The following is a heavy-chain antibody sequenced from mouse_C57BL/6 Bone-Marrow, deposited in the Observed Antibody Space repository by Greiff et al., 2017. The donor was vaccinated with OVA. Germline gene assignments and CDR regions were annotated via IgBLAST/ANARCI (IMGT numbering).Heavy chain of an antibody. CDR3: ARWGYYGSGPYWYFDV. D-gene: IGHD1-1*01. J-gene: IGHJ1*03. CDR2: IRNKANGYTT. V-gene: IGHV7-3*01. Sequence: EVKLMESGGGLVQPGGSLSLSCAASGFTFTDYYMSWVRQPPGKALEWLGFIRNKANGYTTEYSASVKGRFTISRDNSQRILYLQMNALRADDSATDYGARWGYYGSGPYWYFDVWGTGTTVTVSS. CDR1: GFTFTDYY.